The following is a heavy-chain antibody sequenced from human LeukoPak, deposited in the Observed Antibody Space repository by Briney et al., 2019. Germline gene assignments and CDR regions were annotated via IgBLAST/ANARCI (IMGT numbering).Heavy chain of an antibody. CDR1: GYTFTGYY. Sequence: ASVKVSCKASGYTFTGYYMHWVRQAPGQGLEWMGWISAYNGNTNYAQKFQGRVTMTRDTSISTAYMELSRLRSDDTAVYYCARDGDTNYDSSGYYYVLGNWGQGTLVTVSS. CDR2: ISAYNGNT. V-gene: IGHV1-2*02. CDR3: ARDGDTNYDSSGYYYVLGN. D-gene: IGHD3-22*01. J-gene: IGHJ4*02.